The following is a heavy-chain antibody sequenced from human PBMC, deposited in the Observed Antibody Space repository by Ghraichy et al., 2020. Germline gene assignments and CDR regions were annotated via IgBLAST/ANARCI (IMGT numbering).Heavy chain of an antibody. V-gene: IGHV4-38-2*02. D-gene: IGHD6-13*01. CDR1: GYSISSGYY. CDR2: ISHSGST. CDR3: ARAGAAGRYYYYYGMDV. J-gene: IGHJ6*02. Sequence: ESLYISCTVSGYSISSGYYWGWIRQPPGKVLEWIGIISHSGSTYYNPSLKSRVTISIDTSKNQFSLNLRSVTAADTAVYYCARAGAAGRYYYYYGMDVWGQGTTVTVAS.